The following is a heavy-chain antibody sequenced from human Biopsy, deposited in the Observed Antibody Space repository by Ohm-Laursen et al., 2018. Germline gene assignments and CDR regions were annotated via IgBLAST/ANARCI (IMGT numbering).Heavy chain of an antibody. D-gene: IGHD6-19*01. Sequence: ALGLCCTASGFTFVDYAMHGVRQAAGKGLAWVSGISWNSGSIGYADSVKGRFTISRDNAKNSLYLQMNSLRAEDTALYYCAKDRRAVAGYDAFDIWGQGTLVTVSS. J-gene: IGHJ3*02. V-gene: IGHV3-9*01. CDR2: ISWNSGSI. CDR3: AKDRRAVAGYDAFDI. CDR1: GFTFVDYA.